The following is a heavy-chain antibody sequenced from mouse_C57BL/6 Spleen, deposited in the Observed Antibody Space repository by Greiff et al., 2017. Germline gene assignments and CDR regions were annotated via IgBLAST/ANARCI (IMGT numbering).Heavy chain of an antibody. CDR3: AREDFDV. V-gene: IGHV5-4*01. J-gene: IGHJ1*03. Sequence: EVQGVESGGGLVKPGGSLKLSCAASGFTFSSYAMSWVRQTPEKRLEWVATISDGGSYTYYPDNVKGRFTISRDNAKNNLYLQMSHLKSEDTAMYYCAREDFDVWGTGTTVTVSS. CDR2: ISDGGSYT. CDR1: GFTFSSYA.